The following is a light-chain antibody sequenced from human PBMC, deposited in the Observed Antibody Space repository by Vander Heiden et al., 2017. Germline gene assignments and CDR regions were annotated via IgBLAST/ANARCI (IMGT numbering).Light chain of an antibody. CDR1: QSVLSSSNNKNY. CDR3: QQYYSTPPT. V-gene: IGKV4-1*01. J-gene: IGKJ4*01. CDR2: WAS. Sequence: DIVMTQSPDSLALSLGERATINCKSSQSVLSSSNNKNYLACYQQKPGQPPNLLIYWASTREAGVPDRFSGSGSGTDFTLTISSLQAEDVAVYYCQQYYSTPPTFGGGTKVEIK.